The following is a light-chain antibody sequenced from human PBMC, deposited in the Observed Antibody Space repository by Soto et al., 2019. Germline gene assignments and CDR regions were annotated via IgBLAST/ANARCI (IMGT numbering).Light chain of an antibody. CDR2: ASS. J-gene: IGKJ1*01. CDR3: QQVDSYPRT. Sequence: QMPQSPSSLSASVGARVTVTGRASQGIGTYLVWYQQKSGKAPTVLIYASSTLQTGVPSRFSGSGSGTDFSLTISSLHPEEVATYYCQQVDSYPRTVGQGTKVDIK. CDR1: QGIGTY. V-gene: IGKV1-9*01.